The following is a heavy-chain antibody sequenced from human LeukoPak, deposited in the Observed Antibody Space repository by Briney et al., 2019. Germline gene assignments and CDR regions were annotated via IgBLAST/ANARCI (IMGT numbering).Heavy chain of an antibody. Sequence: SVKVSCKASGGTFSSYAISWVRQARGQGLEWMGGIIPIFGTANYAQKFQGRVTITADESTSTAYMELSSLRSEDTAVYYCAGATPYGGVDYWGQGTLVTVSS. V-gene: IGHV1-69*13. D-gene: IGHD4-17*01. CDR2: IIPIFGTA. J-gene: IGHJ4*02. CDR3: AGATPYGGVDY. CDR1: GGTFSSYA.